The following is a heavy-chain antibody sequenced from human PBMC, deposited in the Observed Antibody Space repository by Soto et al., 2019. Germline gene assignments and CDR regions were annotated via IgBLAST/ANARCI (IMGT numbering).Heavy chain of an antibody. J-gene: IGHJ5*02. D-gene: IGHD2-21*01. CDR1: GYTFTSYG. Sequence: GASVKVSCKASGYTFTSYGISWVRQAPGQGLEWMGWISAYNGNTNYAQKLQGRVTMTTDTSTSTAYMELRSLRSDDTALFSWARDDPFQTQGGFDPRGKGTLVTVSS. V-gene: IGHV1-18*01. CDR3: ARDDPFQTQGGFDP. CDR2: ISAYNGNT.